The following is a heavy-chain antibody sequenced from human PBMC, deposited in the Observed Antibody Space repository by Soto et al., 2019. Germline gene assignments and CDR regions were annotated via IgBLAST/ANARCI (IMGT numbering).Heavy chain of an antibody. CDR1: GFTFSSYW. J-gene: IGHJ3*02. V-gene: IGHV3-7*01. CDR2: IKQDGSEK. CDR3: ARGGQGDFWSGYYVTSSFDI. Sequence: EVQLVESGGGLVQPGGSLRLSCAASGFTFSSYWMSWVRQAPGKGLEWVANIKQDGSEKYYVDSVKGRFTISRVNAKNSLYLQMNSLRDEDTAVYYCARGGQGDFWSGYYVTSSFDIWGQGTMVTVSS. D-gene: IGHD3-3*01.